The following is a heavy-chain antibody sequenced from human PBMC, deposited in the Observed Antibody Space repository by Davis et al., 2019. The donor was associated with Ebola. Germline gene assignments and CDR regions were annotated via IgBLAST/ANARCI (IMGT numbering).Heavy chain of an antibody. J-gene: IGHJ6*02. D-gene: IGHD3-22*01. CDR2: ISAYNGNT. CDR3: ARYGVVRASGYYGMDV. CDR1: GYTFTSYG. V-gene: IGHV1-18*01. Sequence: ASVKVSCKASGYTFTSYGISWVRQAPGQGLEWMGWISAYNGNTNYAQKLQGRVTMTTDTSTSTAYMELRSLRSDDTAVYYCARYGVVRASGYYGMDVWGQGTTVTVSS.